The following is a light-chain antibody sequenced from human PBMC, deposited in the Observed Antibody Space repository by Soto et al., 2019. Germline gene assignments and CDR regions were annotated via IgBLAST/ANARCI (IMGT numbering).Light chain of an antibody. Sequence: DIQMTQSPSSLSASVGDRVTITCQASQDISRYLNWYQHKPGTAPKLLIYDGFTVDFGVPSRFSGTGSGTDFTLTISRLEPEYFAVYYCQQRSHWPLTFGQGTKVDI. V-gene: IGKV1-33*01. CDR2: DGF. J-gene: IGKJ1*01. CDR3: QQRSHWPLT. CDR1: QDISRY.